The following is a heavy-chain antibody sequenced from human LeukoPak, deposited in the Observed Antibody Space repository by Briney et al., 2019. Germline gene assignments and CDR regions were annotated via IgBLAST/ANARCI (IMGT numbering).Heavy chain of an antibody. J-gene: IGHJ6*02. Sequence: GGSLRLSCAASGFIFSDYYMSWIRQAPGKGLEWVSYISSSGSTTYHTDSVKGRFTISRDNAKNSMYLQMNSLRGEDTAVYYCARDLGYSSTSDYYYYALDVWGQGTTVTVSS. CDR2: ISSSGSTT. V-gene: IGHV3-11*01. D-gene: IGHD6-13*01. CDR1: GFIFSDYY. CDR3: ARDLGYSSTSDYYYYALDV.